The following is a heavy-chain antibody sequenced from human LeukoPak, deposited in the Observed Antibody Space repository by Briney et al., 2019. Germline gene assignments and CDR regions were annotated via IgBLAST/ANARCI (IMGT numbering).Heavy chain of an antibody. D-gene: IGHD2-2*02. CDR1: GGSFGGYY. J-gene: IGHJ4*02. CDR3: ARGYTARDY. CDR2: INHSGST. Sequence: SETLSLTCAVYGGSFGGYYWSWIRQPPGKGLEWIGEINHSGSTNYNPSLKSRVTISVDTSKNQFSLKLSSVTAADTAVYYCARGYTARDYWGQGTLVTVSS. V-gene: IGHV4-34*01.